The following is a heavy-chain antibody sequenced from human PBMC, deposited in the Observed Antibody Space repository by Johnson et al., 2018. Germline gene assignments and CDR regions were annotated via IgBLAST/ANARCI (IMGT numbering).Heavy chain of an antibody. CDR1: GFIFSTYD. CDR2: ISRSGSGT. CDR3: ARYRMFGDYIGTDV. V-gene: IGHV3-23*04. D-gene: IGHD3-10*02. Sequence: QLVQSGGGLVQPGGSLRLSCAASGFIFSTYDMTWARQAPGKGLEWVSAISRSGSGTYYADSVRGRFTISRDNSKNTLYLQMNSLRAEDTAVYYCARYRMFGDYIGTDVWGQGTTVTVSS. J-gene: IGHJ6*02.